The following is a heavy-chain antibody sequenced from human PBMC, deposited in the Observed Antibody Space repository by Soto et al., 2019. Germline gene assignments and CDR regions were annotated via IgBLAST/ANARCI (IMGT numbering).Heavy chain of an antibody. V-gene: IGHV4-4*02. CDR1: GGSLSTSDW. D-gene: IGHD3-22*01. J-gene: IGHJ5*02. CDR3: ARLYNDGNWFDR. Sequence: PSETLSLTCAVSGGSLSTSDWWNWVRQPPGKALEWIGEIYHSGITNYNPSLKSRVTISVDKSNNQFSLRLTSVTAADTAVYYCARLYNDGNWFDRWGQGTLVTVSS. CDR2: IYHSGIT.